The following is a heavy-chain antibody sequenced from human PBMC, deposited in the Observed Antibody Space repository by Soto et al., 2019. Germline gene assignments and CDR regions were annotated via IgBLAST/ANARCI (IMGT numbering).Heavy chain of an antibody. Sequence: EVQLLESGGGLVQPGGSLRLSCAVSGITFRSHALSWVRQAPGKGLEWVSGISGSGADKHYADSVKGRFTISRDNSKNSLSLQMSRGRADATAVDYCGKEYGGGTGRITSYFDYWGRGTLSPSPQ. V-gene: IGHV3-23*01. J-gene: IGHJ4*02. CDR3: GKEYGGGTGRITSYFDY. CDR2: ISGSGADK. D-gene: IGHD2-8*02. CDR1: GITFRSHA.